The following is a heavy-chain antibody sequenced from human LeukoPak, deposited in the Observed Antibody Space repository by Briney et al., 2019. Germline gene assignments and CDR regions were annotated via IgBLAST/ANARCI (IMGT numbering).Heavy chain of an antibody. CDR2: IYYSGAT. V-gene: IGHV4-39*07. CDR1: GGSILSSSYF. CDR3: AVDYLAAFDI. J-gene: IGHJ3*02. D-gene: IGHD4-11*01. Sequence: SETLSLTCTVSGGSILSSSYFWGWIRQPPGKGLEWIGSIYYSGATYYNPSLKSRGTISVDTSKNQFSLKLTSVTVADTAVYYCAVDYLAAFDIWGQGTMVTVSS.